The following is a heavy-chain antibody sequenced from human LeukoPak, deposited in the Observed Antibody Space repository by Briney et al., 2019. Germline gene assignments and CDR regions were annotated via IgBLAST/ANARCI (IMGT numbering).Heavy chain of an antibody. CDR2: ISGSGGST. D-gene: IGHD6-19*01. CDR1: GFTFSSYA. Sequence: GGSLRLSCAASGFTFSSYAMSWVRQAPGKGLEWVSAISGSGGSTYYADSVKGRFTISRDNCKNTVYLQMNSLRAEDTAVYYCAKKGTSSAVAFTDYWGQGTLVTVSS. CDR3: AKKGTSSAVAFTDY. V-gene: IGHV3-23*01. J-gene: IGHJ4*02.